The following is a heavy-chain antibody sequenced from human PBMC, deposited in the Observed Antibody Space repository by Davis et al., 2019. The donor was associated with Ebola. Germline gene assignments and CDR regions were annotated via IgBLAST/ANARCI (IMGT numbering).Heavy chain of an antibody. CDR2: IKQDGSEK. D-gene: IGHD3-9*01. V-gene: IGHV3-7*01. CDR3: ARVNYDILTGYYDY. J-gene: IGHJ4*02. Sequence: GESLKISCAASGFTFSNAWMSWVRQAPGKGLEWVANIKQDGSEKYYVDSVKGRFTISRDNAKNSLYLQMNSLRAEDTAVYYCARVNYDILTGYYDYWGQGTLVTVSS. CDR1: GFTFSNAW.